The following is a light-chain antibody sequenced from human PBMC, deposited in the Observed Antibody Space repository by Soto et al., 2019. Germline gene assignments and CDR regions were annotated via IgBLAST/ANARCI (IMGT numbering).Light chain of an antibody. J-gene: IGKJ1*01. V-gene: IGKV1-5*03. CDR1: QSISSW. Sequence: DIQMTQSPSTLSASVGDRVTIICRASQSISSWLAWYQQKPGKAPKLLIYEASSLESGVPSRFSGSGSGTXXXXXXXXXQPDDFATYYCQQYKGFSGTFGQGTKVEIK. CDR3: QQYKGFSGT. CDR2: EAS.